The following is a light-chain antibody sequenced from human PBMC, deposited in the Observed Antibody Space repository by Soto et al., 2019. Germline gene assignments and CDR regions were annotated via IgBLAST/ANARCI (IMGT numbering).Light chain of an antibody. CDR2: AAS. V-gene: IGKV1-39*01. CDR1: QSISSY. Sequence: DIQMTQSPSSLSASVGDRVTITCRASQSISSYLNWYQQKPGKAPKLLIYAASSLQSGVPSRFSGSASGTDFTLTISSLQPEDFATYYCQQCYSFPRTFGQGTKVDIK. CDR3: QQCYSFPRT. J-gene: IGKJ1*01.